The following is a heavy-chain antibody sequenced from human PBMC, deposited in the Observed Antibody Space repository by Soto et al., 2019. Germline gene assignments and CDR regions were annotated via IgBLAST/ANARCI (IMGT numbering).Heavy chain of an antibody. Sequence: ASVRISCKGSGYTFTISGIIGVRQAPRQGLEWMGWISAYSGNTNYAQKLQGRVTMTTDTSTSTAYMELRSLRSDDTAVYYCARDLANYYGSGSYYTDHYYMDVWGKGTTVTVSS. V-gene: IGHV1-18*01. D-gene: IGHD3-10*01. CDR3: ARDLANYYGSGSYYTDHYYMDV. CDR1: GYTFTISG. J-gene: IGHJ6*03. CDR2: ISAYSGNT.